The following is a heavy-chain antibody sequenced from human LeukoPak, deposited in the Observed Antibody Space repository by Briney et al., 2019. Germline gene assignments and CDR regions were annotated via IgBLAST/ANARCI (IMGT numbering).Heavy chain of an antibody. Sequence: GGSLRLSCAASGFTFSSYWMSWVRQAPGKGLEWVANIKQDGSEKYYVDSVKGRFTISRDNAKNSLYLQMNSLRAEDMALYYCARLNTAMDDFDYWGQGTLVTVSS. CDR1: GFTFSSYW. J-gene: IGHJ4*02. D-gene: IGHD5-18*01. CDR3: ARLNTAMDDFDY. V-gene: IGHV3-7*03. CDR2: IKQDGSEK.